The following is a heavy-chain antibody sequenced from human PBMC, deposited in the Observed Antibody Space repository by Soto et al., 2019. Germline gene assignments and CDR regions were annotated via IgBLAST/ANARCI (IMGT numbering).Heavy chain of an antibody. CDR2: INHSGST. D-gene: IGHD3-3*01. Sequence: TSETLSLTCAVYGGSFSGYYWSWIRQPPGKGLEWIGEINHSGSTNYNPSLKSRVTISVDTSKNQFSLKLSSVTAADTAVYYCARSRSDYDFWSGYYAVWGQGTLVNVSS. J-gene: IGHJ4*02. CDR3: ARSRSDYDFWSGYYAV. CDR1: GGSFSGYY. V-gene: IGHV4-34*01.